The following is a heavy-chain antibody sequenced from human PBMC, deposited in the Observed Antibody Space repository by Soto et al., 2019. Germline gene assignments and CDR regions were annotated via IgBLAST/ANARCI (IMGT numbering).Heavy chain of an antibody. J-gene: IGHJ6*02. Sequence: LSLTCAVSGGSISSGGYSWSWIRQPPGKGLEWIGYIYHSGSTYYNPSLKSRVTISVDRSKNQFSLKLSSVTAADTAVYYCARDIVATIRGESDYYYFGMDVWGQGTTVT. D-gene: IGHD5-12*01. CDR3: ARDIVATIRGESDYYYFGMDV. CDR2: IYHSGST. V-gene: IGHV4-30-2*01. CDR1: GGSISSGGYS.